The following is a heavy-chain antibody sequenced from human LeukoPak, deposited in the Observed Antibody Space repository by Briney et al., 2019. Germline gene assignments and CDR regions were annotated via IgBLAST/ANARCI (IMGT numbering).Heavy chain of an antibody. CDR3: ARDAPSSGFDY. Sequence: GGSLRLSCAASGFTFSSYGMHWVRQAPGKGLEWVAVIWYDGSNKYYADSVKGRFTISRDNSKNTLYPQMNSLRAEDTAVYYCARDAPSSGFDYWGQGTLVTVSS. V-gene: IGHV3-33*01. D-gene: IGHD6-19*01. CDR2: IWYDGSNK. CDR1: GFTFSSYG. J-gene: IGHJ4*02.